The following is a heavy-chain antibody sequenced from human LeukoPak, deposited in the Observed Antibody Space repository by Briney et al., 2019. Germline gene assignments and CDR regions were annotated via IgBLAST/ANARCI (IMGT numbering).Heavy chain of an antibody. CDR2: IYYSGST. CDR3: ARDSTVYGDYIF. J-gene: IGHJ4*02. D-gene: IGHD4-17*01. V-gene: IGHV4-31*03. CDR1: GGSISSGGYY. Sequence: PSETLSLTCTVSGGSISSGGYYWSWIRQHPGKGLEWIGYIYYSGSTYYNPSLKSRVTISVDTSKNQFSLKLSSVTAADTAVYYCARDSTVYGDYIFWGQGTLVTVSS.